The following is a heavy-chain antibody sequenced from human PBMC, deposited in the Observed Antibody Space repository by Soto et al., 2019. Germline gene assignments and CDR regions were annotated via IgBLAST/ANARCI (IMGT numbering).Heavy chain of an antibody. CDR3: AKDIRGYSYGELVY. CDR2: ISWNSGSI. V-gene: IGHV3-9*01. Sequence: EVQLVGSGGGLVQPGRSLRLSCAASGFTFDDYAMHWVRQAPGKGLAWVTGISWNSGSIGYADSVKGRFTISRDNAKNSLYLQMNSLRAEDTALYYCAKDIRGYSYGELVYWGQGTLVTVSS. J-gene: IGHJ4*02. CDR1: GFTFDDYA. D-gene: IGHD5-18*01.